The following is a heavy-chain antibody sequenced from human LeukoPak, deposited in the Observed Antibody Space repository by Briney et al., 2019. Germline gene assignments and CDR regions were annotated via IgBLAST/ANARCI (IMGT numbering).Heavy chain of an antibody. D-gene: IGHD1-14*01. CDR2: IYYSGST. CDR3: ARGTNPYYFDY. V-gene: IGHV4-59*01. CDR1: GGSISSYY. Sequence: PSETLSLTCTVSGGSISSYYWSWIRQPQGKGLEWIGYIYYSGSTNYNPSLKSRVTISVDTSKNQFSLKLSSVTAADTAVYYCARGTNPYYFDYWGQGTLVTVSS. J-gene: IGHJ4*02.